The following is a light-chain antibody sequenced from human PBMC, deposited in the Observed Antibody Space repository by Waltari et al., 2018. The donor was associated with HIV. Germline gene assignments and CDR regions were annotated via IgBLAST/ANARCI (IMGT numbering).Light chain of an antibody. CDR3: QQYGSSSYT. CDR2: GTS. V-gene: IGKV3-20*01. Sequence: EIVLTQSPGTLSLSPGDRATLSCRASQSVTSSYLAWYQQTPRQTPRLLIYGTSNRATGIPDRFSGSGSGTDFTLTISRLDPEEFAVYYCQQYGSSSYTFGQGTKLEIK. CDR1: QSVTSSY. J-gene: IGKJ2*01.